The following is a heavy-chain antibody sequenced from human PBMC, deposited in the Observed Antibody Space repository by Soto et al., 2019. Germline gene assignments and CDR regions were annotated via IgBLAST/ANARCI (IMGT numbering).Heavy chain of an antibody. D-gene: IGHD3-10*01. CDR3: ARVSSDWFDP. Sequence: QVQLQESGPGLVEPSQTLALTCTVSGDPLNTGGYSWSWIRHLPGKGLEWLGYIYYSGNTYYNPSLKGRVNISGDMSKKQFSLRLSSVTAADTAVYHCARVSSDWFDPWGPGIQVTVSS. CDR1: GDPLNTGGYS. CDR2: IYYSGNT. V-gene: IGHV4-31*03. J-gene: IGHJ5*02.